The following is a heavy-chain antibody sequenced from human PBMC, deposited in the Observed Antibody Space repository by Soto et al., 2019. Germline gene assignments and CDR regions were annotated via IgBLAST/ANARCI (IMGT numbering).Heavy chain of an antibody. CDR2: IYYSGST. Sequence: PSETLSLTCTVSGGSISSYYWSWIRQPPGKGLEWIGYIYYSGSTNYNPSLKSRVTISVDTSKNQFSLKLSSVTAADTAVYYCARVGGYCSSTSCHTPDYYYYGMDVWGQGTTVTVS. V-gene: IGHV4-59*01. J-gene: IGHJ6*02. CDR1: GGSISSYY. D-gene: IGHD2-2*01. CDR3: ARVGGYCSSTSCHTPDYYYYGMDV.